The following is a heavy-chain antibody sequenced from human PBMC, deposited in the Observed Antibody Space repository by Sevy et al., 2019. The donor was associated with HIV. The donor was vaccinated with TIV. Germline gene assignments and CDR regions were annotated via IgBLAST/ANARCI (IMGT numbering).Heavy chain of an antibody. V-gene: IGHV5-51*01. Sequence: GESLEISCRGSGYSFTSYWIGWVRQMPGKGLEWIGIIYPGGSDTSYSPPFKGQVTISADKSISTAYLQWGSLKASDTAMYYCAGLPDYGHYFVYWGQEPWSPSPQ. J-gene: IGHJ4*01. D-gene: IGHD4-17*01. CDR2: IYPGGSDT. CDR3: AGLPDYGHYFVY. CDR1: GYSFTSYW.